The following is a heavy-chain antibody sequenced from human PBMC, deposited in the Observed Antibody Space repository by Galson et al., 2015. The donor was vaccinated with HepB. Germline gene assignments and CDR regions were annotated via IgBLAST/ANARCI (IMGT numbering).Heavy chain of an antibody. J-gene: IGHJ4*02. Sequence: SVKVSCKASGYTFTSYYMHWVRQAPGQGLEWMGIINPSGGSTSYAQKFQGRVTMTRDTSTSTVYMELSSLRSEDTAVYYCARLWGDRFGDLQTVDYWGQGTLVTVSS. CDR3: ARLWGDRFGDLQTVDY. CDR2: INPSGGST. CDR1: GYTFTSYY. V-gene: IGHV1-46*01. D-gene: IGHD3-10*01.